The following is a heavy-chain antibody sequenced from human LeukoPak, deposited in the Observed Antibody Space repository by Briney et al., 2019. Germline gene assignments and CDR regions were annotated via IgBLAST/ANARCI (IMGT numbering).Heavy chain of an antibody. CDR1: GGSISSYY. J-gene: IGHJ4*02. CDR3: AGGSGSYSDY. Sequence: SETLSLTCTVSGGSISSYYWSWIRQPPGKGLEWLGYIYYSGSTNYNPSLKSRVTISVDTSKNQFSLKLSSVTAADTAVYYCAGGSGSYSDYWGQGTLVTVSS. V-gene: IGHV4-59*08. CDR2: IYYSGST. D-gene: IGHD3-10*01.